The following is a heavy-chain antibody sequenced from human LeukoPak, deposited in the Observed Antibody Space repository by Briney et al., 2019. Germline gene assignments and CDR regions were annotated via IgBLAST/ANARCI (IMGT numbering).Heavy chain of an antibody. CDR3: ARRILGGVIV. V-gene: IGHV4-34*01. CDR1: GFTFSDYY. Sequence: KPGGSLRLSCAASGFTFSDYYMSWIRQSPGKGLEWIGEINHSGSTNYNPSLKSRVTISIDTSKKQFSLRLSSVTAADTAVYYCARRILGGVIVWGQGTLVTVSS. J-gene: IGHJ4*02. CDR2: INHSGST. D-gene: IGHD3-16*02.